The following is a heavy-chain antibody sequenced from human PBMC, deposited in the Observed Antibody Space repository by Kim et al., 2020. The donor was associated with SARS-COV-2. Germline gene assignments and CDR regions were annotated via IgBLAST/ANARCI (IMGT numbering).Heavy chain of an antibody. CDR1: GGSISSGGYY. CDR2: IYYSGST. D-gene: IGHD5-18*01. V-gene: IGHV4-31*03. CDR3: ARDKVNSYGGIYYFDY. J-gene: IGHJ4*02. Sequence: SETLSLTCTVSGGSISSGGYYWSWIRQHPGKGLEWIGYIYYSGSTYYNPSLKSRVTISVDTSKNQFSLKLSSVTAADTAVYYCARDKVNSYGGIYYFDYWGQGTLVTVSS.